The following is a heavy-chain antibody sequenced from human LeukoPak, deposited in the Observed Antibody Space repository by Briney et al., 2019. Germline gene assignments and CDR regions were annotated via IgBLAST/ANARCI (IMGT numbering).Heavy chain of an antibody. V-gene: IGHV3-30*03. CDR2: ISYDGNIK. J-gene: IGHJ5*02. Sequence: HPGGSLRLSCAASGFTFSSYGMHWVRQAPGKGLEWVAVISYDGNIKYYADLVKGRFTISRDNAKNTLYLQMNGLRAEDTAVYYCARVMMYTSGWYWFDPWGQGTLVTVSS. D-gene: IGHD6-19*01. CDR1: GFTFSSYG. CDR3: ARVMMYTSGWYWFDP.